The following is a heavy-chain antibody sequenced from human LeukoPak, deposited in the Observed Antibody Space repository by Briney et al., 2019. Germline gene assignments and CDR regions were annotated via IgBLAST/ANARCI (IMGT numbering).Heavy chain of an antibody. CDR3: ARVRIGETSYDASDV. V-gene: IGHV4-59*13. CDR1: GGSISSYY. CDR2: IYITGST. J-gene: IGHJ3*01. D-gene: IGHD1-26*01. Sequence: SETLSLTCTVSGGSISSYYWTWIRRPPGKGLEWIGDIYITGSTNYNPYLKRRVTMSVDTSKNQFSLRLSSVTAADTAVYYCARVRIGETSYDASDVWGLGTMVTVSS.